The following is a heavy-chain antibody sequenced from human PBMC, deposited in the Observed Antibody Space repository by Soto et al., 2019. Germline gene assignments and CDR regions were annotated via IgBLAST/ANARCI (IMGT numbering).Heavy chain of an antibody. CDR1: GASISNYS. Sequence: SEPLSVTCSVSGASISNYSWHWVRQLPGKGLEWIGYVYTPDYTRYNSSVKSRVTISVDTSKSQFSMRLNSVTAADTAVFYCASLPASQYYHGVDVWGQGTTVTVSS. CDR2: VYTPDYT. D-gene: IGHD2-2*01. V-gene: IGHV4-59*01. CDR3: ASLPASQYYHGVDV. J-gene: IGHJ6*02.